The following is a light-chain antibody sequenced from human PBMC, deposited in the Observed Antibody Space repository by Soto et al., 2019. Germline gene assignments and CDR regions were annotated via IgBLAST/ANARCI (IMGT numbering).Light chain of an antibody. CDR1: QTVNTNY. V-gene: IGKV3-20*01. CDR2: GTS. CDR3: QQYVSSPRT. Sequence: EIVLTQSPGTLSLSPGEEATLSCRASQTVNTNYLAWYQQQAGQAPRLLIYGTSSRATVIPDSFSGSVSGTAFTLTISRLEPEDFSLYYCQQYVSSPRTFGQGTKVEI. J-gene: IGKJ1*01.